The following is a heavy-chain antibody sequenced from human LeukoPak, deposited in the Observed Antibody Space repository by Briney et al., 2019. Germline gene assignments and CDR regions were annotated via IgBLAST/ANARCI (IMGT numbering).Heavy chain of an antibody. V-gene: IGHV3-23*01. CDR3: AKDLWFGESDGMDV. CDR2: ISGSGGST. J-gene: IGHJ6*02. Sequence: PGGSLRLSCAASGFTFSSYAMRWIPQAPGKGREWVSAISGSGGSTYYADSVKGRFTISRDNSKNTLYLQMNSLRAEDTAVYYCAKDLWFGESDGMDVWGQGTTVTVSS. CDR1: GFTFSSYA. D-gene: IGHD3-10*01.